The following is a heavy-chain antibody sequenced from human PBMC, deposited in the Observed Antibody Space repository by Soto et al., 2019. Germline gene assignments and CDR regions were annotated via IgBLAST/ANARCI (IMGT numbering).Heavy chain of an antibody. D-gene: IGHD3-22*01. Sequence: EVQLLESGGGLAQTGASLRLSCAASGLTFSNYAMSWVRQAPGKGLAGVSSITGSGDYTYYADSVKGRFTISRENSKNTLYLKMNSLRAGDTAVYYCAKARYFDSTGYLYYFDYWGQGTLITVSS. CDR1: GLTFSNYA. V-gene: IGHV3-23*01. CDR3: AKARYFDSTGYLYYFDY. CDR2: ITGSGDYT. J-gene: IGHJ4*02.